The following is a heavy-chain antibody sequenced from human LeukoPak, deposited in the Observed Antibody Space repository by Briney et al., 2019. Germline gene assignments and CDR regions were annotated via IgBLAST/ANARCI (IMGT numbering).Heavy chain of an antibody. CDR3: AKAVVVVPAATPFDY. D-gene: IGHD2-2*01. Sequence: GGSLRLSCAASGFTFYDYGMTWVRQAPGKGLEWVSTISGSGLSTYYADSVKGRFTISRDNSKITLYLQMNGLRAEDTALFYCAKAVVVVPAATPFDYWGLGTLVTVSS. V-gene: IGHV3-23*01. J-gene: IGHJ4*02. CDR2: ISGSGLST. CDR1: GFTFYDYG.